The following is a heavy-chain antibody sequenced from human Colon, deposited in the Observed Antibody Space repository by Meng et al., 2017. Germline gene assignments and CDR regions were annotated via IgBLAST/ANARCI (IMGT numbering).Heavy chain of an antibody. CDR3: ARDYNDGNGRFDF. CDR1: GVTFRSYA. D-gene: IGHD3-22*01. J-gene: IGHJ4*02. CDR2: ISYDGSHQ. Sequence: QVQLVESGGGVVQPGRSLRLSCVASGVTFRSYAMHWVRQAPGKGLEWVAGISYDGSHQNYADSVKGRFTISRDNSQNTLYLQMNSLRAEDTAVYYCARDYNDGNGRFDFWGQGTLVTVSS. V-gene: IGHV3-30*01.